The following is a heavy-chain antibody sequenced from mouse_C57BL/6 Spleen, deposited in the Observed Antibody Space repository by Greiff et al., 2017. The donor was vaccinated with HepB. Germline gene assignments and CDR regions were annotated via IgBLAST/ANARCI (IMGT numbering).Heavy chain of an antibody. CDR1: GFTFSDAW. Sequence: EVQLQESGGGLVQPGGSMKLSCAASGFTFSDAWMDWVRQSPEKGLEWVAEIRNKANNHATYYAESVKGRFTISRDDSKSSVYLQMNSLRAEDTGIYYCTRIYYYGSSYDYAMDYWGQGTSVTVSS. CDR3: TRIYYYGSSYDYAMDY. V-gene: IGHV6-6*01. CDR2: IRNKANNHAT. D-gene: IGHD1-1*01. J-gene: IGHJ4*01.